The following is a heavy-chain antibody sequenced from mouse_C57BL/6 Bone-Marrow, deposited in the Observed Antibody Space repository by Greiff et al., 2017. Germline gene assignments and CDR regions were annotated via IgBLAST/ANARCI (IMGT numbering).Heavy chain of an antibody. CDR3: TRIAY. CDR2: IDPENGDT. V-gene: IGHV14-4*01. CDR1: GFNIKDDY. J-gene: IGHJ3*01. Sequence: EVQLQQSGAELVRPGASVKLSCTASGFNIKDDYMHWVKQRPEQGLEWIGWIDPENGDTESASKVQGKATITVDTSSNSAYLQLSSLTSEDTAVYYCTRIAYWGQGTLVTVSA.